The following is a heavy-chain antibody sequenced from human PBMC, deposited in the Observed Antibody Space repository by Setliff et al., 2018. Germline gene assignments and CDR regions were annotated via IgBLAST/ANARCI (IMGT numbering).Heavy chain of an antibody. CDR1: GLRFSDAW. D-gene: IGHD2-8*01. V-gene: IGHV3-15*01. CDR3: VHNADFIGTFNT. CDR2: IKSYGSGGTI. J-gene: IGHJ3*01. Sequence: VGSLRLSCAVSGLRFSDAWVSWVRQAPGKGLEWAGRIKSYGSGGTIDYAAPVEGRFTISRDDSKNTVYLQMSSLKIEDTAVYYCVHNADFIGTFNTWGQGTMVTVSS.